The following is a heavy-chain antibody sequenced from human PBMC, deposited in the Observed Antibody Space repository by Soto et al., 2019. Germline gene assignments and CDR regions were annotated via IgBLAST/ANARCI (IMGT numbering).Heavy chain of an antibody. V-gene: IGHV3-30*04. Sequence: QVQLVESGGGVVQPGRSLRLSCTGSGFTFDSHTMHWVRQSPGKGLEWVALISFDGSLKYDSDSVKGRFSISRDNSKNTVFLEMNSLRPEDTAVYYCARTYSSSWNYLDYWGQGVQVIVSS. D-gene: IGHD6-13*01. CDR1: GFTFDSHT. CDR3: ARTYSSSWNYLDY. J-gene: IGHJ4*02. CDR2: ISFDGSLK.